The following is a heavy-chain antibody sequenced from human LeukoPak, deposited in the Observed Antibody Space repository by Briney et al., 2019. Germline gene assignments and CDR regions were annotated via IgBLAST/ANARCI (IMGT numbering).Heavy chain of an antibody. V-gene: IGHV3-23*01. CDR1: GFTFSSYA. D-gene: IGHD3-16*02. CDR3: AKDRIGRTYYDYVWGSYRPTYYFDY. J-gene: IGHJ4*02. Sequence: GGSLRLSCAASGFTFSSYAMSWVRQAPGKGLEWVSAISGSGGSTYYADSVKGRFTISRGNSKNTLYLQMNSLRAEDTAVYYCAKDRIGRTYYDYVWGSYRPTYYFDYWGQGTLVTVSS. CDR2: ISGSGGST.